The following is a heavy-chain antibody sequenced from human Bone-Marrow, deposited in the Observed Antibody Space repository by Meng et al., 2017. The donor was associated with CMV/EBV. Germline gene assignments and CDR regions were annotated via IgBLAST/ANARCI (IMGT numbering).Heavy chain of an antibody. D-gene: IGHD5-12*01. Sequence: GESLKISCAASGFTFSSYSMNWVRQAPGKGLEWVSSISSSSSYIYYADSVRGRFTISRDNAKNSLYLQMNSLRAEDTAVYYCARSWHADWYFDLWGRGTLVTVSS. V-gene: IGHV3-21*01. CDR3: ARSWHADWYFDL. CDR2: ISSSSSYI. J-gene: IGHJ2*01. CDR1: GFTFSSYS.